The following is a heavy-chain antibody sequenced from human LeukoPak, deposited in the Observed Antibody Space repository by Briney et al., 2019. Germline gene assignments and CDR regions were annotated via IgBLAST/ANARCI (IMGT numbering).Heavy chain of an antibody. CDR1: GFTFSDYY. V-gene: IGHV3-11*04. D-gene: IGHD3-3*01. CDR2: ISSSGSTI. J-gene: IGHJ6*03. Sequence: PGGSLRLSCAASGFTFSDYYMSWIRQAPGKGLEWVSYISSSGSTIHYADSVKGRFTISRDNAKNSLYLQMNSLRAEDTAVYYCARRDYGFWSGLYYYYYMDVWGKGTTVTVSS. CDR3: ARRDYGFWSGLYYYYYMDV.